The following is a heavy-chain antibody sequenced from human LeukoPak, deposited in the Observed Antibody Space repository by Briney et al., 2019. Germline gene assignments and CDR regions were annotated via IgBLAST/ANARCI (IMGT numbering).Heavy chain of an antibody. J-gene: IGHJ4*02. CDR3: ARGEQPILYYFDY. CDR2: INAGNGNT. D-gene: IGHD1-26*01. V-gene: IGHV1-3*01. Sequence: ASVKVSCKASGYTFTSYAMHWVRQAPGQRLEWMGWINAGNGNTKYSQKFQGRVTMTRDTSTSTVYMELSSLRSEDTAVYYCARGEQPILYYFDYWGQGTLVTVSS. CDR1: GYTFTSYA.